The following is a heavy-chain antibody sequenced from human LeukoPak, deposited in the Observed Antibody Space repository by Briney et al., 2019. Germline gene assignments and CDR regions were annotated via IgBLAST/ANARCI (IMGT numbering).Heavy chain of an antibody. D-gene: IGHD3-10*01. CDR3: ARGSGSGTYGLDV. V-gene: IGHV1-18*01. CDR2: ISVYKGDT. CDR1: GYTFTNFG. Sequence: VASVKVSCKASGYTFTNFGITWVRQAPGQGLEWMGWISVYKGDTIYAQKLQGRVIMTTDTSTNTAYMELRSLRSDDTAVYYCARGSGSGTYGLDVWGQGTTVTVSS. J-gene: IGHJ6*02.